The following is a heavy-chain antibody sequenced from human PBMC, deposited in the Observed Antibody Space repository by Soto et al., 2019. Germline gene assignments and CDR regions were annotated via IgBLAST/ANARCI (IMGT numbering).Heavy chain of an antibody. CDR1: GFTFSNYA. Sequence: EVQLLESGGGLVQPGGSLRLSCAASGFTFSNYAMSWVRQAPGTGLEWVSGITGSGDRTYYADSVKGRVTISRDNSKNTLYLQMNSLRAEDTAVYYCAKEGHDIVTNFDSWGQGNLVTVSS. CDR3: AKEGHDIVTNFDS. V-gene: IGHV3-23*01. D-gene: IGHD3-9*01. CDR2: ITGSGDRT. J-gene: IGHJ4*02.